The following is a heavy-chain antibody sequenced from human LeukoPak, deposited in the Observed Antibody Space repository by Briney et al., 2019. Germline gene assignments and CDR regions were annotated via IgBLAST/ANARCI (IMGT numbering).Heavy chain of an antibody. J-gene: IGHJ6*02. D-gene: IGHD1-26*01. Sequence: GSLRLSCAASGFTFSNYGMHWVRQAPGKGLEWVTFIRSDGSIKYYADSVKGRFTVPRDNSKNTLYLQMNSLRAEDTAVYYCARDMGRGVYYYYYYGMDVWGQGTTVTVSS. CDR2: IRSDGSIK. CDR1: GFTFSNYG. CDR3: ARDMGRGVYYYYYYGMDV. V-gene: IGHV3-30*02.